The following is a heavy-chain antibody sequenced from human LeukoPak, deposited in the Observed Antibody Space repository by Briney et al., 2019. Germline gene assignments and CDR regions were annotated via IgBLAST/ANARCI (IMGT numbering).Heavy chain of an antibody. Sequence: ASVKVSCKVSGYTLTELSMHWVRQAPGKGLEWMGGFDPEDGETIYAQKFQGRVTMTRDTSTSTVYMELSSLRSEDTAVYYCARVGAGYGSNWFDPWGQGTLVTVSS. J-gene: IGHJ5*02. D-gene: IGHD5-12*01. V-gene: IGHV1-24*01. CDR2: FDPEDGET. CDR1: GYTLTELS. CDR3: ARVGAGYGSNWFDP.